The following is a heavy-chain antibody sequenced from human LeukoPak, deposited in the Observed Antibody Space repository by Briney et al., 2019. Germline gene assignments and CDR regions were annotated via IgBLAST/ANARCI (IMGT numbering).Heavy chain of an antibody. D-gene: IGHD6-13*01. CDR3: ARERQQPPGWFDP. Sequence: ASVMVSCKASGYTFTSYYMHWVRQAPGQGLEWMGIINPSRGSTSYAQKFQGRVTMTRDMSTSTVYMELSSLRSEDTAVYYCARERQQPPGWFDPWGQGTLVTVSS. CDR2: INPSRGST. CDR1: GYTFTSYY. V-gene: IGHV1-46*01. J-gene: IGHJ5*02.